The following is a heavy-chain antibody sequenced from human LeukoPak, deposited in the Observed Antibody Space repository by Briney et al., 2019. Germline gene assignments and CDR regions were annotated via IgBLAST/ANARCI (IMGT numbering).Heavy chain of an antibody. D-gene: IGHD3-10*01. CDR1: GGPFNDYY. CDR2: INHSGST. CDR3: ARRVAMVRGVITWFDP. J-gene: IGHJ5*02. V-gene: IGHV4-34*01. Sequence: SETLSLTCAVYGGPFNDYYWNWLRQPPGKGLEWIGEINHSGSTNYHPSYKSRVTISLDTSQNHFSLKLTSVTAADTAVYYCARRVAMVRGVITWFDPWGQGTLVTVSS.